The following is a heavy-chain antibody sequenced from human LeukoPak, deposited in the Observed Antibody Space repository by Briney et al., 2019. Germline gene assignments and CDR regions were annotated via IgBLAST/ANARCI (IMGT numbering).Heavy chain of an antibody. Sequence: SGTLSLTCAVSGGSISSGFYWGWIRQPPGKGLEWIGSIYHSGSTYYNPSLESRVTISVDTSKNQFSLKVISVTAADTAVYYCARGVGYCSGGRCPFDYWGRGTQVTVSS. V-gene: IGHV4-38-2*01. CDR2: IYHSGST. D-gene: IGHD2-15*01. J-gene: IGHJ4*01. CDR1: GGSISSGFY. CDR3: ARGVGYCSGGRCPFDY.